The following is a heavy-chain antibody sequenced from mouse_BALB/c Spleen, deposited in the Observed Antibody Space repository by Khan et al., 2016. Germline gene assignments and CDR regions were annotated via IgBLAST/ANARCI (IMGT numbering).Heavy chain of an antibody. CDR1: GYTFSSYW. D-gene: IGHD1-1*01. J-gene: IGHJ2*01. V-gene: IGHV1-9*01. CDR2: ILPGSGST. Sequence: QVQLQQSGAELMKPGASVKISCKATGYTFSSYWIEWVKQRPGHGLEWIGKILPGSGSTNYNEKFKVKATFTADTSSNTAYMQLSRLTSEDSAVYYSARVSYASSLDYWGRGTPLTVSS. CDR3: ARVSYASSLDY.